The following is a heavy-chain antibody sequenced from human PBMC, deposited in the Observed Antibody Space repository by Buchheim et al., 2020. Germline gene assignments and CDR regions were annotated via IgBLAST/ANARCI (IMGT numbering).Heavy chain of an antibody. Sequence: QVQLQESGPGLVKPSQTLSLTCTVSGGSISSGDYYWSWIRQPPGKGLDWIGYIYYSGSTYYNPSLKSRVTISVDTSKNPFSLKLSSVTAADTAVYYCARERDYYGSGSYMGFDYWGQGTL. CDR1: GGSISSGDYY. V-gene: IGHV4-30-4*01. D-gene: IGHD3-10*01. CDR2: IYYSGST. J-gene: IGHJ4*02. CDR3: ARERDYYGSGSYMGFDY.